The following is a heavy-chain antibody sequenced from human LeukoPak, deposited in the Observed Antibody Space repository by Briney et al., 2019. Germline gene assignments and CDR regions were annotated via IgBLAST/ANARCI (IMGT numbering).Heavy chain of an antibody. D-gene: IGHD1-26*01. CDR1: GGSISSYY. V-gene: IGHV4-59*12. CDR3: ARTPIVGAIYGGLGFDY. Sequence: SETLSLTCTVSGGSISSYYWSWIRQPPGKGLEWIGYIYYSGSTNYNPSLKSRVTISVDKSKNQFSLKLSSVTAADTAVYYCARTPIVGAIYGGLGFDYWGQGTLVTVSS. CDR2: IYYSGST. J-gene: IGHJ4*02.